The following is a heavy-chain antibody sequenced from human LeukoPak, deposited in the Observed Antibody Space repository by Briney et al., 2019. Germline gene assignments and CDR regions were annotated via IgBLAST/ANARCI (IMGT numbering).Heavy chain of an antibody. D-gene: IGHD3-10*01. CDR3: ARGVPYGPSYEFFDY. CDR2: IYYSGST. Sequence: SETLSLTCTVSGASVSRGGYYWSWIRQPPGKGLECIGYIYYSGSTNYNPSLKSRVTISLHTSKNQFSLKLNSVTAADTAVYYCARGVPYGPSYEFFDYWGQGTLVTVSS. CDR1: GASVSRGGYY. V-gene: IGHV4-61*08. J-gene: IGHJ4*02.